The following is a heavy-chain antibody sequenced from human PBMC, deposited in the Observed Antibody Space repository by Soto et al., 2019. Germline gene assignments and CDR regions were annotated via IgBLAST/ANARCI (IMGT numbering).Heavy chain of an antibody. CDR1: GFTFSSYS. V-gene: IGHV3-48*02. CDR3: ARGGYDILTGPFDY. Sequence: GGALRLSRAASGFTFSSYSMNWGRQAPGKGLEWVSYISSSSSTIYYADSVKGRFTISRDNAKNSLYLQMNSLRDEDTAVYYCARGGYDILTGPFDYWGQGTLVTVSS. D-gene: IGHD3-9*01. CDR2: ISSSSSTI. J-gene: IGHJ4*02.